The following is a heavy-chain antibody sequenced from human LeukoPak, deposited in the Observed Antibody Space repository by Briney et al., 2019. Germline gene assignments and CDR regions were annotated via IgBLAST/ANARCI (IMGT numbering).Heavy chain of an antibody. J-gene: IGHJ4*02. CDR2: ISAYNGNT. Sequence: ASVKVSCKASGYTFTSYGISWVRQAPGQGLEWMGWISAYNGNTNYAQKLQGKVTMATDTSTSTAYMELRSLRSDDTAVYYCAREYCSGGSCSFDYWGQGTLVTVSS. D-gene: IGHD2-15*01. CDR1: GYTFTSYG. V-gene: IGHV1-18*04. CDR3: AREYCSGGSCSFDY.